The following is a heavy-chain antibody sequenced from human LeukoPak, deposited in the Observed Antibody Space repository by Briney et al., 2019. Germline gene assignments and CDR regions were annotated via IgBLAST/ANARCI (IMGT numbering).Heavy chain of an antibody. CDR3: ALAMVRGAYTIFHGPHFDY. CDR1: GVSITSSTYF. J-gene: IGHJ4*02. V-gene: IGHV4-61*02. D-gene: IGHD3-10*01. Sequence: SETLFLTCSVSGVSITSSTYFWSWIRQPAGKALEWIGRMDFSGSTNYNPSLRSRVTLSLDTSKNQFSLKLSSVTAADTAVYYCALAMVRGAYTIFHGPHFDYWGQGTLVTVSS. CDR2: MDFSGST.